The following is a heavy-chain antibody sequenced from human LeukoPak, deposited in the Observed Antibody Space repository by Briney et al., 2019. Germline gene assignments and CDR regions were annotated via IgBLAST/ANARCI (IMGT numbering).Heavy chain of an antibody. CDR3: ASNPPRTGDFNY. D-gene: IGHD7-27*01. J-gene: IGHJ4*02. CDR2: MSPNNGNT. V-gene: IGHV1-8*01. CDR1: GYTFTNYD. Sequence: ASLKVSCKTSGYTFTNYDINWVRQATRQGLEWMGWMSPNNGNTGYAQKFQGRVTMTRDTSINTAYMELSSLRSEDTAVYYCASNPPRTGDFNYWGQGALVTVSS.